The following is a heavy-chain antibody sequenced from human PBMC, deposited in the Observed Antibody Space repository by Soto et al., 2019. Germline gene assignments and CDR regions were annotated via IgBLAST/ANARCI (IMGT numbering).Heavy chain of an antibody. CDR3: ARGPRRYYYYYGMDV. Sequence: PSETLSLTCTVSGGSISSYYWSWIRQPPGKGLEWIGYIYYSGSTNYNPSLKSRVTKSVDTSKNQFSLKLSSVTAADTAVYYCARGPRRYYYYYGMDVWGKGTTVTVSS. J-gene: IGHJ6*04. CDR2: IYYSGST. CDR1: GGSISSYY. V-gene: IGHV4-59*01.